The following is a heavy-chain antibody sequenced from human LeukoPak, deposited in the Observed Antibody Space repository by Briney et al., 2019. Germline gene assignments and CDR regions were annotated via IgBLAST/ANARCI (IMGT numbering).Heavy chain of an antibody. CDR2: INPNSGGT. CDR1: GYTFTGYY. V-gene: IGHV1-2*02. CDR3: ARVHGDYPLDYYYYMDV. J-gene: IGHJ6*03. D-gene: IGHD4-17*01. Sequence: GASVKVSCKASGYTFTGYYMHWVRQAPGQGLEWMGWINPNSGGTNYAQKFQGRVTMTRNTSISTAYMELSSLRSEDTAVYYCARVHGDYPLDYYYYMDVWGKGTTVTVSS.